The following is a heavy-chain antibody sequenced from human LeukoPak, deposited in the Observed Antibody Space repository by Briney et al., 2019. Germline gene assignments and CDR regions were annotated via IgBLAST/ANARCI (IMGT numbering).Heavy chain of an antibody. CDR3: ARGPQLIRDWFDP. J-gene: IGHJ5*02. V-gene: IGHV1-69*01. CDR1: GGTFSSYA. Sequence: SVKVSCKASGGTFSSYAISWVRQAPGQGLEWMGGIIPIFGTANYAQKFQGRVTITADESTSTAYMELSSLRSEDTAVYYCARGPQLIRDWFDPWGPGTLVTVSS. CDR2: IIPIFGTA. D-gene: IGHD3-22*01.